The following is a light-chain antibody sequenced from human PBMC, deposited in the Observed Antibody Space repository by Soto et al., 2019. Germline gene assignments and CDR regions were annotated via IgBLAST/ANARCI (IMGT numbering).Light chain of an antibody. V-gene: IGLV2-8*01. J-gene: IGLJ2*01. CDR2: EDG. CDR1: SSDDGGYHY. Sequence: QSALTQPPSASGSPGQSVTISCTGTSSDDGGYHYVSWYQQHPGKAPKLTIYEDGKRPSGVPDRFSGSKSGNTASLTVSGLQAEDEADYCCSSYAGSNNFVFGGGTKLTVL. CDR3: SSYAGSNNFV.